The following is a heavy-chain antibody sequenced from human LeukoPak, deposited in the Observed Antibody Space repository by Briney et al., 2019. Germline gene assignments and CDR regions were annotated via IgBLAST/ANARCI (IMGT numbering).Heavy chain of an antibody. CDR2: ISDTGGRT. D-gene: IGHD3-3*01. CDR3: AKGGQDFDFWRFDL. J-gene: IGHJ5*02. CDR1: GFTFSDSA. Sequence: GGSLRLSCAASGFTFSDSAVSWVRHSPGEGLKWVSSISDTGGRTYYADSVKGRFTVTRDDSRNTVNLQMNSLTAGDTARYYCAKGGQDFDFWRFDLWGQGILVIVSS. V-gene: IGHV3-23*01.